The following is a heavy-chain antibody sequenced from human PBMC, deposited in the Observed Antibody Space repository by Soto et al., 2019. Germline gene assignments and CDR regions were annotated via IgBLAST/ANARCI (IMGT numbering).Heavy chain of an antibody. V-gene: IGHV4-4*02. CDR2: IYHSGST. CDR3: ARVGGYCSSTSCSNATVEDYYGMDV. CDR1: GGSISSSNW. Sequence: QVQLQESGPGLVKPSGTLSLTCAVSGGSISSSNWWSWVRPPPGKGLEWIGEIYHSGSTNYNPSVKSRVTISVDNPKNQFSLKLSSVTAADTAVYYCARVGGYCSSTSCSNATVEDYYGMDVWGQGTKVTVSS. J-gene: IGHJ6*02. D-gene: IGHD2-2*01.